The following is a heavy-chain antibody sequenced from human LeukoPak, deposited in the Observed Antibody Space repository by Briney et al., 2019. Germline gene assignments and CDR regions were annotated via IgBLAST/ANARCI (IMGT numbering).Heavy chain of an antibody. CDR1: GGTFSSYA. CDR2: IIPIFGIA. Sequence: ASVKVSCKASGGTFSSYAISWVRQAPGQGLEWMGRIIPIFGIANYAQKFQGRVTITADKSTSTAYMELSSLRSEDTAVYYCASVFTADSSGYYYGDAFDIWGQGTMVTVSS. V-gene: IGHV1-69*04. J-gene: IGHJ3*02. D-gene: IGHD3-22*01. CDR3: ASVFTADSSGYYYGDAFDI.